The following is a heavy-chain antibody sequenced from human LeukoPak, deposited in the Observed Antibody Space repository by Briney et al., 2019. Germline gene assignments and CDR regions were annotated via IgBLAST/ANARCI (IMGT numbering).Heavy chain of an antibody. Sequence: SETLSLTCAVYGGSFSGYYWSWIRQPPGKGLEWIGEINHSGSTNYNPSLKSRVTISVDTSKNQFSLKLGSVTAADTAVYYCARGCSYDFWSGYYSCWFDPWGQGTLVTVSS. V-gene: IGHV4-34*01. CDR1: GGSFSGYY. CDR2: INHSGST. CDR3: ARGCSYDFWSGYYSCWFDP. J-gene: IGHJ5*02. D-gene: IGHD3-3*01.